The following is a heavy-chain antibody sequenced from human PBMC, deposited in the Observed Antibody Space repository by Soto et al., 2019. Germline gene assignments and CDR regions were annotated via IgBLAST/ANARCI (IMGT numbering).Heavy chain of an antibody. CDR1: GFTFSSYW. CDR2: IKQDGSEK. V-gene: IGHV3-7*01. D-gene: IGHD3-3*01. Sequence: GALRLSCAASGFTFSSYWMGWVRQAPGKGLEWVANIKQDGSEKYYVDSVKGRFTISRDNAKNSLYLQMNSLRAEDTAVYYCARDPLRSNWFDPWGQGTLVTVSS. J-gene: IGHJ5*02. CDR3: ARDPLRSNWFDP.